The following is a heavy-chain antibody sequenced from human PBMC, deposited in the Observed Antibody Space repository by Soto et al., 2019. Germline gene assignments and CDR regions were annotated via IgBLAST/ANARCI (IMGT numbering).Heavy chain of an antibody. D-gene: IGHD3-22*01. CDR1: GGSISSGDYY. V-gene: IGHV4-31*11. J-gene: IGHJ3*01. Sequence: LSLTCAVSGGSISSGDYYWNWIRQHPEKGLEWIGSIHHRGNTYYSPSLESRISISIDTSKNQFSLRLSSVTAADTAVYYCAREGGSYDSGGFLIRGAFDVWGQGTTVTVSS. CDR2: IHHRGNT. CDR3: AREGGSYDSGGFLIRGAFDV.